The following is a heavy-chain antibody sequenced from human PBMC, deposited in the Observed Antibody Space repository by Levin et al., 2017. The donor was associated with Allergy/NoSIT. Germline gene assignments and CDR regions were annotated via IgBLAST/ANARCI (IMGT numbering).Heavy chain of an antibody. CDR2: ITRTSRTI. D-gene: IGHD7-27*01. J-gene: IGHJ4*02. V-gene: IGHV3-48*01. CDR3: VTDESGDEDFDY. Sequence: PGESLKISCAASGFILRTSDMNWVRQAPGKGLEWISFITRTSRTISYADSVKGRFTVSRDNAKNSLYLDMNSLRAEDTAVYYCVTDESGDEDFDYWGQGTLVTVSS. CDR1: GFILRTSD.